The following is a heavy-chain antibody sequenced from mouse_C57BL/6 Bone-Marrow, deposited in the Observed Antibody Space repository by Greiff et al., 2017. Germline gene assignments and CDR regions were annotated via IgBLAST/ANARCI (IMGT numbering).Heavy chain of an antibody. J-gene: IGHJ3*01. CDR2: ISDGGSYT. V-gene: IGHV5-4*01. Sequence: EVQRVESGGGLVKPGGSLKLSCAASGFTFSSYAMSWVRQTPEKRLEWVATISDGGSYTYYPDNVKGRFTISRDNAKNNLYLQMSHLKSEDTAMYYWAREGGLYYGNYGRFAYWGQGTLVTVSA. CDR1: GFTFSSYA. D-gene: IGHD2-1*01. CDR3: AREGGLYYGNYGRFAY.